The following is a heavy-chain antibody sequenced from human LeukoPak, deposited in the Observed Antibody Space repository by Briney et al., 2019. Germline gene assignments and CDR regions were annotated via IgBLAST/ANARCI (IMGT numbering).Heavy chain of an antibody. CDR3: ASRRGRYDY. CDR2: TSTSGPT. Sequence: KTSETLSLTCTISGGSISSGSSYGRCIRPPAGNGLELVGRTSTSGPTNYNPSLKSRVTISVDTSKNQSSLKLSSLTAADTAVYYCASRRGRYDYWGQGTLVTVSS. V-gene: IGHV4-61*02. CDR1: GGSISSGSSY. D-gene: IGHD5-24*01. J-gene: IGHJ4*02.